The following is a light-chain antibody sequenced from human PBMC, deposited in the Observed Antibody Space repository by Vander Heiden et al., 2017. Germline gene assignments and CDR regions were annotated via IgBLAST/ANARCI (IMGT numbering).Light chain of an antibody. CDR2: AAS. Sequence: EIPMPHSPSSLSASVGDRVTITCRASQSISTYLNWYQQKPGKAPQLLIHAASSLQSGVPSRFSGSGSGTDFSLTISSLQPEDFATYYCQQSYSTPDTFGQGTKLEIK. V-gene: IGKV1-39*01. J-gene: IGKJ2*01. CDR1: QSISTY. CDR3: QQSYSTPDT.